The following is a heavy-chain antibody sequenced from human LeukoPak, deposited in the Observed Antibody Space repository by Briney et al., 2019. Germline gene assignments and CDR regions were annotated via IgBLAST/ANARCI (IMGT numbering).Heavy chain of an antibody. V-gene: IGHV3-49*04. J-gene: IGHJ4*02. Sequence: GGSLRLSCAASGFTFSDYYMSWVRQAPGRGRGWVGLIRSKAYGRTKEYAASVKGRFTITRDDSTSIAYPKMNSLKTEDTAVYYCIVSLAGGLDYWGQGTLVTVSS. D-gene: IGHD5/OR15-5a*01. CDR1: GFTFSDYY. CDR2: IRSKAYGRTK. CDR3: IVSLAGGLDY.